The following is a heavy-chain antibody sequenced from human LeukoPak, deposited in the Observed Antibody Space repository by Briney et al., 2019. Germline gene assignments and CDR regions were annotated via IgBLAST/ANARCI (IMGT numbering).Heavy chain of an antibody. V-gene: IGHV3-23*01. D-gene: IGHD2-15*01. CDR1: GFTFSSYA. J-gene: IGHJ3*02. CDR2: ISGSGGSI. Sequence: PGGPLRLSCAASGFTFSSYAMSWVRQAPGKGLEWVSAISGSGGSIYYADSVKGRSTISRDNSKNTLYLQMNSLRAEDTAVYYCAKSPQILEGAFDIWGQGTMVTVSS. CDR3: AKSPQILEGAFDI.